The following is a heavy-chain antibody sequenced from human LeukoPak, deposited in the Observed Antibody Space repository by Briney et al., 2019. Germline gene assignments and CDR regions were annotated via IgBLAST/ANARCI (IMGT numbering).Heavy chain of an antibody. CDR2: VNTDSGNP. J-gene: IGHJ3*02. CDR3: AREILRFDI. Sequence: GASVKVSCKASGYSFNSQGMNWVRQAPGQGLEWMGWVNTDSGNPTYAQGFTGRFVFSLDSSVSTAYLQISNLMPEDTAKFYCAREILRFDIWGQGTMVTVSS. V-gene: IGHV7-4-1*02. CDR1: GYSFNSQG.